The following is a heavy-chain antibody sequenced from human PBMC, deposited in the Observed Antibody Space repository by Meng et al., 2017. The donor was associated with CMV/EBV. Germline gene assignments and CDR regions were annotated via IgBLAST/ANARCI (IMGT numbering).Heavy chain of an antibody. V-gene: IGHV2-5*02. CDR1: GFSLSTSGVG. J-gene: IGHJ4*02. CDR3: ARIAAAGRFDY. Sequence: QIPVTESGPTPWHPTQTPTLTCTFSGFSLSTSGVGVGWIRQPPGKALEWLALIYWDDDKRYSPSLKSRLTITKDTSKNQVVLTMTNMDPVDTATYYCARIAAAGRFDYWGQGTLVTVSS. CDR2: IYWDDDK. D-gene: IGHD6-13*01.